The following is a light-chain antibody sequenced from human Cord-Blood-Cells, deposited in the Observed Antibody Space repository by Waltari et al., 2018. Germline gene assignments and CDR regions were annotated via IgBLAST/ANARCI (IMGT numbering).Light chain of an antibody. J-gene: IGLJ3*02. Sequence: QSALTQPASVSGSPGQSITISCTGTSRDVGSYNLFSWYQQHPGKAPKLMIYEGRKRPSGVSNRFSGSKSGNTASLTISELQAEDEADYYCCSYAGSSNWVFGGGTKLTVL. V-gene: IGLV2-23*01. CDR3: CSYAGSSNWV. CDR1: SRDVGSYNL. CDR2: EGR.